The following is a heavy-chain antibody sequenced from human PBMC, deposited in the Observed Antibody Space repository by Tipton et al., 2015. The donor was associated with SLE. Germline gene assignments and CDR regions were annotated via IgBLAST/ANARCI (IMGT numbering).Heavy chain of an antibody. V-gene: IGHV4-59*01. D-gene: IGHD4-17*01. CDR3: ARRSYGALDY. J-gene: IGHJ4*02. Sequence: LRLSCTVSGGSISSYYWSWIRQPPGKGLEWIGYISCSGSTNYNPSLKSRVTISVDTSKNQFSLKLSSVTAADTAVYYCARRSYGALDYWGQGTLVTVSS. CDR1: GGSISSYY. CDR2: ISCSGST.